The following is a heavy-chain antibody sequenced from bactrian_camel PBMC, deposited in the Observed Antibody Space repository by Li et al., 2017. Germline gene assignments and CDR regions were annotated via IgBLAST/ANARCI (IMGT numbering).Heavy chain of an antibody. Sequence: VQLVESGGGSVQSGGSLRLSCVYSGYSFGSYPMGWFRQAPGKGLEWISVIHRGGTITYYADSVKGRFTISRDDAKNALYLQLNCLKTEDTAMYYCTREDPGAGRADWGQGTQVTVS. J-gene: IGHJ4*01. CDR2: IHRGGTIT. V-gene: IGHV3S31*01. CDR1: GYSFGSYP. CDR3: TREDPGAGRAD. D-gene: IGHD6*01.